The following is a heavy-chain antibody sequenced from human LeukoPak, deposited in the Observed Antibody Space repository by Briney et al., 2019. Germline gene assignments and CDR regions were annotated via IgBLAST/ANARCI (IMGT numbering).Heavy chain of an antibody. CDR1: GFSFSSYA. J-gene: IGHJ4*02. CDR3: ASPRYSGRDPAC. CDR2: ISSSSSYR. V-gene: IGHV3-21*01. Sequence: GGSLRLSCAASGFSFSSYAMSWVRQAPGKGLEWVSSISSSSSYRYYADSVKGRFTISRDNAKNSLYLQMNSLRAEDTAVYYCASPRYSGRDPACWGQGTLVTVSS. D-gene: IGHD1-26*01.